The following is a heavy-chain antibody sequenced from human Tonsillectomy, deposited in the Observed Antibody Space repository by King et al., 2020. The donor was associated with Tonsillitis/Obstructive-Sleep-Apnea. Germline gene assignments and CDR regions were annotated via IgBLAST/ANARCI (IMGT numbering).Heavy chain of an antibody. D-gene: IGHD3-10*01. V-gene: IGHV3-23*04. CDR3: AKEGQRVYGSGTMDYFYYYYMDV. J-gene: IGHJ6*03. Sequence: VQLVESGGGLVQPGGSLRLSCAASGFTFSSYAMSWVRQAPGKGLEWVSTISGSGGVTYYADSVKGRFTISRDNSKNTLYLQMNSLRAEDTALYYCAKEGQRVYGSGTMDYFYYYYMDVWGKGTTVTVSS. CDR1: GFTFSSYA. CDR2: ISGSGGVT.